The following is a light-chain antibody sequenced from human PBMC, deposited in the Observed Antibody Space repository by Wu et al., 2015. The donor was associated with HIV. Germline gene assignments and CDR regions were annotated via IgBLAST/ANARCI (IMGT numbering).Light chain of an antibody. CDR3: QKYNTAPWT. CDR2: EAS. V-gene: IGKV1-5*03. J-gene: IGKJ1*01. CDR1: QSIGRW. Sequence: DIQMTQSPSTLSASVGDRVTITCRASQSIGRWLAWYQQKPGKAPKLLINEASTLQSGVPSRFSGSRSGTEFTLTISSLQPEDVATYYCQKYNTAPWTFGQGTKVEMK.